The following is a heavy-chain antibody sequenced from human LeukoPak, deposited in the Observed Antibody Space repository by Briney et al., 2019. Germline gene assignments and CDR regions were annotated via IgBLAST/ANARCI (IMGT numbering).Heavy chain of an antibody. D-gene: IGHD4-11*01. CDR1: GFIFSSYA. CDR2: ISGSGGST. Sequence: HTGGSLRLSCAASGFIFSSYAMSWVRQAPGKGLEWVSAISGSGGSTYYADSVKGRFTISRDNSKNTLYLQMNSLRAEDTAVYYCAKDSYSDYAYNDYWGQGTLVTVSS. V-gene: IGHV3-23*01. J-gene: IGHJ4*02. CDR3: AKDSYSDYAYNDY.